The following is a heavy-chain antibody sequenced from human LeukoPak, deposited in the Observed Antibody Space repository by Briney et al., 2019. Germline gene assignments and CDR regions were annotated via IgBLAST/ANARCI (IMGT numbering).Heavy chain of an antibody. CDR1: GYTFTGYY. D-gene: IGHD1-20*01. CDR2: INPSGGST. Sequence: GASVKVSCKASGYTFTGYYMHWVRQAPGQGLEWMGIINPSGGSTSYAQKFQGRVTMTRDTSTSTVYMELSSLRSEDTAVYYCATLAPITGTTIDYWGQGTLVTVSS. J-gene: IGHJ4*02. V-gene: IGHV1-46*01. CDR3: ATLAPITGTTIDY.